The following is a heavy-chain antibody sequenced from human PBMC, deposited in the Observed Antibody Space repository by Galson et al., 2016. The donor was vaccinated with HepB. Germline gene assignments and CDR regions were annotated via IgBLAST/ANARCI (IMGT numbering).Heavy chain of an antibody. CDR1: DGSFSGYF. J-gene: IGHJ5*02. CDR2: INHSGST. CDR3: ARSRPDATMVRKRWFDP. Sequence: SETLSLTCAVYDGSFSGYFWTWIRQPPGKGLEWIGEINHSGSTNSNPSLKSRVTISVDTSKNQFSLKLSTVTAAETAVYYCARSRPDATMVRKRWFDPWGQGTLVTVSS. V-gene: IGHV4-34*01. D-gene: IGHD3-10*01.